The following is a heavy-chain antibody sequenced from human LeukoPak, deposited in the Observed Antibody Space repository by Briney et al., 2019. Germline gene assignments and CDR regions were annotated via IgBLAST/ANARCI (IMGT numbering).Heavy chain of an antibody. V-gene: IGHV3-23*01. CDR1: GFTFSSYA. CDR2: ISGSGGST. Sequence: PGGSLRLSCAASGFTFSSYAMSWVRQAPGKGLEWVSAISGSGGSTYYADSVKGRFTISRDNSKNTLYLQMNCLRAEDTAVYYCAKSDRQWLVRGYAFDIWGQGTMVTVSS. D-gene: IGHD6-19*01. J-gene: IGHJ3*02. CDR3: AKSDRQWLVRGYAFDI.